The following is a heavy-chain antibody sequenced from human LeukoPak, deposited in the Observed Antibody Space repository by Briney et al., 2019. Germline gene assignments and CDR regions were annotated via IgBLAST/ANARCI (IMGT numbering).Heavy chain of an antibody. D-gene: IGHD4-17*01. CDR3: AKEGFMTTPDY. Sequence: GGFLRLSCAASGFTFSSYGMHWVRQAPGKGLEWGAVISYDGSNRYYADSVKGRFTISRDNSKNTLYLQMNSLRAEDTAVYYCAKEGFMTTPDYWGQGTLVTVSS. CDR2: ISYDGSNR. V-gene: IGHV3-30*18. J-gene: IGHJ4*02. CDR1: GFTFSSYG.